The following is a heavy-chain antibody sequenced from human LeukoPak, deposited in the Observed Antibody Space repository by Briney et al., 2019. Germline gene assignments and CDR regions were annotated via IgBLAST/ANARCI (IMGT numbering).Heavy chain of an antibody. CDR3: ARDPTTVTTIFDA. CDR1: GVSISAYY. J-gene: IGHJ4*02. V-gene: IGHV4-4*07. D-gene: IGHD4-17*01. CDR2: IYPGESIYASENT. Sequence: SETLSLTCSVSGVSISAYYWSWIRQPAGKGLEWIGRIYPGESIYASENTNYNPSLKSRVSMSGDTSKNQVSLKLRSVTAADTAVYYCARDPTTVTTIFDAWGQGTLVTVSS.